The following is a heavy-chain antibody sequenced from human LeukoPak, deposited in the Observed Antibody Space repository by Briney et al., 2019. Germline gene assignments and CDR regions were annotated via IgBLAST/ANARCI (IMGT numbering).Heavy chain of an antibody. J-gene: IGHJ6*02. Sequence: SETLSLTCTVSGGSISSYYWSWIRQPPGMGLEWIGYTYYSGSTNYNPSLKSRVTISVDTSKNQFSLKLSSVTAADTAVYYCARDSGWSGVHYYYGMDVWGQGTTVTVSS. V-gene: IGHV4-59*01. CDR1: GGSISSYY. D-gene: IGHD3-3*01. CDR3: ARDSGWSGVHYYYGMDV. CDR2: TYYSGST.